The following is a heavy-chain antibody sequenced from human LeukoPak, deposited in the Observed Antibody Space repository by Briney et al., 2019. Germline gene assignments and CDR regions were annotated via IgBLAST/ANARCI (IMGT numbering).Heavy chain of an antibody. Sequence: GGSLRLSCAASGLTFSSYDMHWVRQATGKGLEWVSAIGVAANTFYSGSVKGRFTISGENAKNSLYLLMTSLRAEDTAVYYCARQNTPHGNFDYWGQGILVTVSS. CDR3: ARQNTPHGNFDY. CDR1: GLTFSSYD. D-gene: IGHD1-26*01. V-gene: IGHV3-13*01. J-gene: IGHJ4*02. CDR2: IGVAANT.